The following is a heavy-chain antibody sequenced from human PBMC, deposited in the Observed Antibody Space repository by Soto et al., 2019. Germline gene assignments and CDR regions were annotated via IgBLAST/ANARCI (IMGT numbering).Heavy chain of an antibody. CDR2: ISYHGSNK. J-gene: IGHJ4*02. Sequence: GGSLRLSCAASGFTFSTSAMHWVRHAPGKGLEWVALISYHGSNKYYGDSVEGRFTISRDNSKNTVFLQMDSLRAEDTAAYYCARDLPKYVDYWGQGTLVTVSS. V-gene: IGHV3-30-3*01. CDR1: GFTFSTSA. D-gene: IGHD2-8*01. CDR3: ARDLPKYVDY.